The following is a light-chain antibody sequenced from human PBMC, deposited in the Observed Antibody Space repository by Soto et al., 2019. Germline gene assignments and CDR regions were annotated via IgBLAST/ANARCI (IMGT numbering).Light chain of an antibody. Sequence: QAVVIQPPSASGTPGQRVTISCARRTSVFGINTVSWYQLLPGTAPKLLIYSDNQRPSGVPDRFSGSKSGTSASLAISGLQSEDEADYYCAAWDDSLNGWVFGGGTKLTVL. CDR2: SDN. CDR1: TSVFGINT. CDR3: AAWDDSLNGWV. J-gene: IGLJ3*02. V-gene: IGLV1-44*01.